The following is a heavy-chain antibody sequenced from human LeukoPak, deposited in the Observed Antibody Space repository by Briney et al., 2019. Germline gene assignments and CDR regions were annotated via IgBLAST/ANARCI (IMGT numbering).Heavy chain of an antibody. CDR2: IYTSGST. J-gene: IGHJ5*02. CDR1: GGSISSYY. D-gene: IGHD3-22*01. Sequence: KPSETLSLTCTVSGGSISSYYWSWIRQPAGKGLEWIGRIYTSGSTNYNPSLKSRVTMSVDTSKNQFSLKLSSVAAADTAVYYCAVSGDSSGYYRNNNWFDPWGQGTLVTVSS. CDR3: AVSGDSSGYYRNNNWFDP. V-gene: IGHV4-4*07.